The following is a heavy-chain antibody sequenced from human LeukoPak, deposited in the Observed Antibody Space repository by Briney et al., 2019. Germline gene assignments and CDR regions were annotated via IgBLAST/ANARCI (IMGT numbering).Heavy chain of an antibody. D-gene: IGHD5-12*01. CDR2: IYYSGST. V-gene: IGHV4-59*01. J-gene: IGHJ4*02. CDR3: ASMCAGAPLRSECYFDY. CDR1: GGSISSYY. Sequence: SETLSLTCTVSGGSISSYYWSWIRQPPGKGLEWIGYIYYSGSTNYNPSLKSRVTISVDTSKNQFSLKLSSVTAADTAVYYCASMCAGAPLRSECYFDYWGQGTLVTVSS.